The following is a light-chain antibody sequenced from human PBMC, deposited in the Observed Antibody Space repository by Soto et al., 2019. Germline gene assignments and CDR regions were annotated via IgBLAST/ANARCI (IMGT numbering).Light chain of an antibody. CDR1: QSVSDN. CDR2: GAS. V-gene: IGKV3-20*01. J-gene: IGKJ4*01. Sequence: EIVLTQSPATLSVSPGERVTLSCRSSQSVSDNLAWYQQKPGQAPRLLIYGASSRATGIPDRFSGSGSGTDFTLTISRLEPEDFAVYYCQQYGSSPPLTFGGGTKVDI. CDR3: QQYGSSPPLT.